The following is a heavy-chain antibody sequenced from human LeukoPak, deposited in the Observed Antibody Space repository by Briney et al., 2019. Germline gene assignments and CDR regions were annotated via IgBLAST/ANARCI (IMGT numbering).Heavy chain of an antibody. D-gene: IGHD2-8*01. Sequence: SETLSLTCTVSVGSISCFYWYWIRQPPGEGLEWSGYIYDSRSANYNPSLKSRVTLSVDTSKNQFSLKLSSMTDADAATYYSAKWSESNHPFDIWGQGTMVTVSS. CDR2: IYDSRSA. J-gene: IGHJ3*02. CDR3: AKWSESNHPFDI. V-gene: IGHV4-59*01. CDR1: VGSISCFY.